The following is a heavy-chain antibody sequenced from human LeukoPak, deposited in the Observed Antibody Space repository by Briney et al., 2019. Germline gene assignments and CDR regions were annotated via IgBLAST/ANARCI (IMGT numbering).Heavy chain of an antibody. V-gene: IGHV4-34*01. Sequence: SETLSLTCAVYGGSFSGYYWSWIRQPPGKGLEWIGEINHSGSTNYNPSLKSRVTMSVDTSKNQFSLKLSSVTAADTAVYYCASVGGSYSSFEGWFDPWGQGTLVTVSS. CDR2: INHSGST. J-gene: IGHJ5*02. CDR1: GGSFSGYY. CDR3: ASVGGSYSSFEGWFDP. D-gene: IGHD6-6*01.